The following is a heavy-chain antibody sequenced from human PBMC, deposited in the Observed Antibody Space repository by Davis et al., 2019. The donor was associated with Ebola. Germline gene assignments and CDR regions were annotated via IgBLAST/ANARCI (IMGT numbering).Heavy chain of an antibody. J-gene: IGHJ4*02. CDR2: IYYSGST. D-gene: IGHD3-22*01. CDR1: GGSISSSSYY. CDR3: ARPPPLHYDSSGYDDY. Sequence: MPSETLSLTCTVSGGSISSSSYYWGWIRQPPGKGLEWIGSIYYSGSTYYNPSLKSRVTISVDTSKNQFSLKLSSVTAADTAVYYCARPPPLHYDSSGYDDYWGQGTLVTVSS. V-gene: IGHV4-39*01.